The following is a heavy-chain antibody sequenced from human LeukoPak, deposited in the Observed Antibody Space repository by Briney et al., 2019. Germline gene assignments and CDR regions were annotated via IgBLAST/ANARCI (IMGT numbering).Heavy chain of an antibody. J-gene: IGHJ4*02. Sequence: SETLSLTCAVYGGSFSGYYWSWIRQPPGKGLEWIGEINHSGSTNYNPSLKSRVTISVDTSKNQFSLKLSSVTAADTAVYYCARAELIAVAGTAHFDYWGQGTLVTVSS. D-gene: IGHD6-19*01. CDR1: GGSFSGYY. CDR2: INHSGST. CDR3: ARAELIAVAGTAHFDY. V-gene: IGHV4-34*01.